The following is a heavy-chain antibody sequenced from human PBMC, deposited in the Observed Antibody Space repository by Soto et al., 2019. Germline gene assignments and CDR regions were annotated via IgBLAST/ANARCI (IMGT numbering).Heavy chain of an antibody. CDR2: ISSSSSYI. D-gene: IGHD2-15*01. J-gene: IGHJ6*03. CDR3: AREVVVVVAATYYYMDV. Sequence: PGGSLRLSCAASGFTFSSYSMNWVRQAPGKGLEWVSSISSSSSYIYYADSVKGRFTISRDNAKNSLYLQMNSLRAEDTAVYYCAREVVVVVAATYYYMDVWGKGTTVTVSS. CDR1: GFTFSSYS. V-gene: IGHV3-21*01.